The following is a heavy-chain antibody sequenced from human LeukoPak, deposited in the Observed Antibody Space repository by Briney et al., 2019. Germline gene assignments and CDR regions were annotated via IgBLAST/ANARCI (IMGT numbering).Heavy chain of an antibody. CDR2: IKQDGSEK. CDR3: ARREMTECSYAYWYFDY. J-gene: IGHJ4*02. CDR1: GFTFSSYW. V-gene: IGHV3-7*01. D-gene: IGHD2-2*01. Sequence: GGSLRLSCAASGFTFSSYWMSWVRQAPGKGLEWVANIKQDGSEKYYVDSVKGRFTISRDNAKNSLYLQMNSLRAEDTAVYYCARREMTECSYAYWYFDYWGQGTLVTVSS.